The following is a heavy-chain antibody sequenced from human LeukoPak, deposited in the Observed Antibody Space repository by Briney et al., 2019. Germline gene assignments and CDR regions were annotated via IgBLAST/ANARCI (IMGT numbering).Heavy chain of an antibody. CDR2: IYDSGNT. D-gene: IGHD1-20*01. CDR3: AREFRITGTIQYNWFDP. CDR1: GGSISSYY. Sequence: SETLSLTCTVSGGSISSYYWSWIRQPPGKGLERIGNIYDSGNTKYNPSLKSRVTISVETSKNQFSLKLTSVTAADTAVYYCAREFRITGTIQYNWFDPWGQGTLVTVSS. J-gene: IGHJ5*02. V-gene: IGHV4-59*01.